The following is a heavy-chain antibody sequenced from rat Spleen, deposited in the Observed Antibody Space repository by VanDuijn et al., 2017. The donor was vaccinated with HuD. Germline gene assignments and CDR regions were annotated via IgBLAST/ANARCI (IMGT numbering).Heavy chain of an antibody. D-gene: IGHD1-4*01. CDR1: GFTFSDYY. CDR2: ISYDGSST. CDR3: ARRQPRDYYVMDA. V-gene: IGHV5-29*01. Sequence: EVQLVESDGGLVQPGKSLKLSCAASGFTFSDYYMAWVRQAPTKGLEWVATISYDGSSTYYRDSVKGRFTISRDNAKSTLYLQMDSLRSEDTATYYCARRQPRDYYVMDAWGQGASVTVSS. J-gene: IGHJ4*01.